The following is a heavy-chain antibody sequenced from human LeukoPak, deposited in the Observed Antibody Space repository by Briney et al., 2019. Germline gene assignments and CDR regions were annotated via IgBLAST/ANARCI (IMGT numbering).Heavy chain of an antibody. V-gene: IGHV1-8*01. CDR1: GYTFTSYD. CDR3: ARATGNLTRRRGYSYGYGS. D-gene: IGHD5-18*01. Sequence: ASVKVSCKASGYTFTSYDINWVRQATGQGLEWMGWMNPNSGNTGYAQKFQGRVTMTRNTSISTAYMELSSLRSEDTAVYYCARATGNLTRRRGYSYGYGSWGQGTMVTVSS. CDR2: MNPNSGNT. J-gene: IGHJ3*01.